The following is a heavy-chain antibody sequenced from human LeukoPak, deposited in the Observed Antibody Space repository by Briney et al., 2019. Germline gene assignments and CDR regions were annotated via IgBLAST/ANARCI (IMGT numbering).Heavy chain of an antibody. CDR2: IIPIFGTA. V-gene: IGHV1-69*05. D-gene: IGHD2-21*01. CDR1: GGTFSSYA. CDR3: AREYSHWYFDL. J-gene: IGHJ2*01. Sequence: ASVKVSCKASGGTFSSYAISWVRQAPGQGLEWMGRIIPIFGTANYTLKFQGRVTITTDESTSTAYMELSSLRAEETAVYYCAREYSHWYFDLWGSGTLVTVSS.